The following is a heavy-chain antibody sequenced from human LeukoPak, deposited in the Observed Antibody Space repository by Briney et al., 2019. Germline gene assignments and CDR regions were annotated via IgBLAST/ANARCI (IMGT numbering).Heavy chain of an antibody. J-gene: IGHJ6*03. CDR3: AREGQRWDFYYYYMDV. Sequence: GGSLRPSCAASGFTFSSYWMSWVRQAPGKGLEWVANIKQDGSEKYYVDSVKGRFTISRDNAKNSLYLQMNSLRAEDTAVYYCAREGQRWDFYYYYMDVWGKGTTVTVSS. D-gene: IGHD6-25*01. V-gene: IGHV3-7*01. CDR1: GFTFSSYW. CDR2: IKQDGSEK.